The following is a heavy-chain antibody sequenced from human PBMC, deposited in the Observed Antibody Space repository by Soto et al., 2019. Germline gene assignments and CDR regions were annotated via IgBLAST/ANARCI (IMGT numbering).Heavy chain of an antibody. CDR2: INSDGSTI. V-gene: IGHV3-74*01. Sequence: GGSQRLSCAASGFNFGPFWMHWVRQVPGKGLVWVSHINSDGSTIVYADSVKGRFTISRDNAKSTLFLQMNSLRVEDTAVYYCARDRGYPDSFDIWGQGTMVT. J-gene: IGHJ3*02. CDR3: ARDRGYPDSFDI. D-gene: IGHD3-10*01. CDR1: GFNFGPFW.